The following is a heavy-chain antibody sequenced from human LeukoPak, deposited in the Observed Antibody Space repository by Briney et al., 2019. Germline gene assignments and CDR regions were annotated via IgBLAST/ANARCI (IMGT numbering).Heavy chain of an antibody. CDR1: GGSISSSSYY. D-gene: IGHD3-9*01. CDR3: ARHQIPSGYFDWLQPLTGGNFDY. CDR2: IYYSGST. V-gene: IGHV4-39*01. J-gene: IGHJ4*02. Sequence: PSETLSLICTVSGGSISSSSYYWGWIRQPPGKGLEWIGSIYYSGSTYYNPSLKSRVTISVDTSKNQFSLKLSSVTAADTAVYYCARHQIPSGYFDWLQPLTGGNFDYWGQGTLVTVSS.